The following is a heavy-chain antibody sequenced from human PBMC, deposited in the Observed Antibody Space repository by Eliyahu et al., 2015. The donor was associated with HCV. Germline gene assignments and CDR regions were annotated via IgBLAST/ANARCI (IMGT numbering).Heavy chain of an antibody. CDR2: ISSSSSYI. CDR1: GFTFSXHX. J-gene: IGHJ6*02. CDR3: ARARDCVSPSCYGVGDV. Sequence: EVQLVESGGGLVKPGGSLRLSCAASGFTFSXHXMNWVRQAPGKGLEWVSSISSSSSYIYYGDSVKGRFSISRDNAKNSLYLQMNSLRPEDTAVYYCARARDCVSPSCYGVGDVWGQGTTVTVSS. D-gene: IGHD2-2*01. V-gene: IGHV3-21*01.